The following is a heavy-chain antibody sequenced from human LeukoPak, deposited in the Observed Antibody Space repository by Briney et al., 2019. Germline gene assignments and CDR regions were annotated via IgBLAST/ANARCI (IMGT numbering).Heavy chain of an antibody. CDR1: GYTFTSYG. CDR2: ISAYNGNT. Sequence: ASVNVSCKASGYTFTSYGISWVRQAPGQGLEWKGWISAYNGNTNYAQKLQGRVTMTTDTSTSTAYMELRSLRSDDTAVYYCARGSTGYYGSGSEYWGQGTLVTVSS. D-gene: IGHD3-10*01. J-gene: IGHJ4*02. V-gene: IGHV1-18*01. CDR3: ARGSTGYYGSGSEY.